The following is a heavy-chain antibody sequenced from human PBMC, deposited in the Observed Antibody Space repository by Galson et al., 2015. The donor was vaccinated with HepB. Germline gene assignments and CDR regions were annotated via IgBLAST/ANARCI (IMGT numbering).Heavy chain of an antibody. V-gene: IGHV3-21*01. D-gene: IGHD2-2*03. CDR2: ISSSSSYI. Sequence: SLRLSCAASGFTFSSYSMNWVRQAPGKGLEWVSSISSSSSYIYYADSVKGRFTISRDNAKNSLYLQMNSLRAEDTAVYYCARMDIVVVPGYGIYYYYYMDVWGKGTTVTVSS. CDR3: ARMDIVVVPGYGIYYYYYMDV. J-gene: IGHJ6*03. CDR1: GFTFSSYS.